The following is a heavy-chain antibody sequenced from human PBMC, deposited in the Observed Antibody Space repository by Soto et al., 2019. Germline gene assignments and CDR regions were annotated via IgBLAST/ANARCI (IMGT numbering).Heavy chain of an antibody. CDR2: VTGGGSST. CDR1: GFSFSNYA. V-gene: IGHV3-23*01. Sequence: EVQLLESGGDFVQPGGSLRLSCAASGFSFSNYAMTWVRQAPGKGLEWVSAVTGGGSSTFYADSVKGRFTVSRDNSRKTPYLQMTSLRAEDAAVYYCAKFSATSVYDISSAPDYWGQGTLVTVSS. CDR3: AKFSATSVYDISSAPDY. J-gene: IGHJ4*02. D-gene: IGHD6-6*01.